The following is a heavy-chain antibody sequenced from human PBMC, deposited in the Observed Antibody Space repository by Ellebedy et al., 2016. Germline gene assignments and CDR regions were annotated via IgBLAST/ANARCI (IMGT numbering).Heavy chain of an antibody. J-gene: IGHJ4*02. CDR1: GFAFSSYG. V-gene: IGHV3-30*18. D-gene: IGHD5-12*01. Sequence: GESLKISXAASGFAFSSYGMLWVRQAPGKGLEWVAVVSYDGTNKYYADSVKGRFTISRDNSKNTLYVQMNSLRADDTAVYYCAKETRGYRGYGEDWGQGTLVTVSS. CDR3: AKETRGYRGYGED. CDR2: VSYDGTNK.